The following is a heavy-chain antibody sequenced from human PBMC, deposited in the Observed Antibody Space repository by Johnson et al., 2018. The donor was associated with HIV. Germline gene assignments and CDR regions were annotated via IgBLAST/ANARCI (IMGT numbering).Heavy chain of an antibody. V-gene: IGHV3-13*01. D-gene: IGHD1-1*01. CDR1: GFTFSSYD. CDR3: TRVFQNGLDI. CDR2: IGPAADT. Sequence: EKLVESGGGLVQPGGSLRLSCAASGFTFSSYDIHWVRQATGKGLESFSPIGPAADTYYPGSVKGRFTVSRENAKNSLYLQMNSLRAGDTALYYCTRVFQNGLDIWGQGTTVTVSS. J-gene: IGHJ3*02.